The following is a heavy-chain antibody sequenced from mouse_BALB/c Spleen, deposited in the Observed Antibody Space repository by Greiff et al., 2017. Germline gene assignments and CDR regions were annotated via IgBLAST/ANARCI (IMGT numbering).Heavy chain of an antibody. CDR3: GRSDYRYDGAWFAY. Sequence: EVKLVESGPELVKPGASVKISCKASGYSFTGYFMNWVKQSHGKSLEWIGRINPYNGDTFYNQKFKGKATLTVDKSSSTAHMELLSLTSEDSAVYYCGRSDYRYDGAWFAYWGQGTLVTVSA. CDR1: GYSFTGYF. J-gene: IGHJ3*01. V-gene: IGHV1-37*01. D-gene: IGHD2-14*01. CDR2: INPYNGDT.